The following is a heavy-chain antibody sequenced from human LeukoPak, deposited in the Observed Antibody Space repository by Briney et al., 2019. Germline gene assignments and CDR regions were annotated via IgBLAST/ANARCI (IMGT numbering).Heavy chain of an antibody. CDR2: ISGSGGST. Sequence: GGSLRLSCAASGFTFSSYAMSWVRQAPGKGLEWVSAISGSGGSTYYADSVKGRFTISRDNSKNTLYLQMNSLRAEDTAVYYCARGSYEYYYYGMDVWGQGTTVTVSS. J-gene: IGHJ6*02. V-gene: IGHV3-23*01. D-gene: IGHD3-3*01. CDR3: ARGSYEYYYYGMDV. CDR1: GFTFSSYA.